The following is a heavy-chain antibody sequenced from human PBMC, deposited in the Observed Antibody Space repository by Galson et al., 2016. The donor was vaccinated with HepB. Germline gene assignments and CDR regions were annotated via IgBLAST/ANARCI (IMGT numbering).Heavy chain of an antibody. D-gene: IGHD3-22*01. V-gene: IGHV3-7*03. CDR1: GFTFSDYW. Sequence: SLRLSCAASGFTFSDYWMNWVRQAPGKGLQWVANIKQDGGEKYCVDSVKGRFTISRDNAKNSLYLQMYSLRAGDTALYYCAKDSGAYYYDSSGYRRNAFDIWGQGTMVTVSS. J-gene: IGHJ3*02. CDR2: IKQDGGEK. CDR3: AKDSGAYYYDSSGYRRNAFDI.